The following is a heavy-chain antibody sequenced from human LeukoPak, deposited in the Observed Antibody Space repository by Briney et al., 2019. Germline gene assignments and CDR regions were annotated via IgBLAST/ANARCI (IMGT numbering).Heavy chain of an antibody. D-gene: IGHD3-10*01. CDR1: GYTFTGYY. J-gene: IGHJ5*02. CDR2: INPNSGGT. V-gene: IGHV1-2*02. Sequence: ASVKVSCKAPGYTFTGYYMHWVRQAPGQGLEWMGWINPNSGGTNYAQKFQGRVTMTRDTSISTAYMELSRLRSDDTAVYYCARDPGLLWFGENPWGQGTLVTVSS. CDR3: ARDPGLLWFGENP.